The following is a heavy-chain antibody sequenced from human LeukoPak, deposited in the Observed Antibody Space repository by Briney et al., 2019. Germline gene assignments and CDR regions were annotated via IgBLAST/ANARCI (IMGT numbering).Heavy chain of an antibody. J-gene: IGHJ3*02. D-gene: IGHD1-1*01. Sequence: SETLSLTCTVSGGSMSPFYWSWIRQSPGKGLEWIGSIYYSGGTNYNPSLKSRVTISVDTSKNQFSLKLSSVTAADTAVYYCAVNSTKHTFDIWGQGTMVTVSS. CDR3: AVNSTKHTFDI. CDR2: IYYSGGT. V-gene: IGHV4-59*08. CDR1: GGSMSPFY.